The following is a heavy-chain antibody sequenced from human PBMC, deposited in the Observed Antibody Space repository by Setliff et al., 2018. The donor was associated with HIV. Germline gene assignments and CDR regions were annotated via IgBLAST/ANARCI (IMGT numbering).Heavy chain of an antibody. J-gene: IGHJ4*02. D-gene: IGHD6-19*01. V-gene: IGHV3-7*01. CDR2: IKQDGSEK. Sequence: GSLRLSCAASGFTFSSYWMSWVRQAPGKGLEWVANIKQDGSEKYYVDSVKGRFTISRDNAKNSLYLQMNSLRAEDTAVYYCTKDLRRKWLVDDAYEMWGQGTLVTVSS. CDR1: GFTFSSYW. CDR3: TKDLRRKWLVDDAYEM.